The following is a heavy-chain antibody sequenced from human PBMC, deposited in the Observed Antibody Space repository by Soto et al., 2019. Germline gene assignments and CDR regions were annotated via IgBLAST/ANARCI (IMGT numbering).Heavy chain of an antibody. V-gene: IGHV3-33*01. CDR3: ARDNYDFWSGYSGPFDY. D-gene: IGHD3-3*01. J-gene: IGHJ4*02. Sequence: QTGGSLRLSCAASGFTFSSYGMHWVRQAPGKGLEWVAVIWYDGSNKYYADSVKGRFTISRDNSKNTLYLQMNSLRAEDTAVYYCARDNYDFWSGYSGPFDYWGQGTLVTVSS. CDR2: IWYDGSNK. CDR1: GFTFSSYG.